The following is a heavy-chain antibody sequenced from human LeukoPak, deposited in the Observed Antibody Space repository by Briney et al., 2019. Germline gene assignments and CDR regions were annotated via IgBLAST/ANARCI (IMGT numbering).Heavy chain of an antibody. Sequence: ASVTVSCKASGYTFTSYGISWVRQAPGQGLEWMGWISAYNGNTNYAQKLQGRVTMTTDTSTSTAYMELRSLRSDDTAVYYCARDFATSYYYYMDVWGKGTTVTVSS. D-gene: IGHD1-26*01. V-gene: IGHV1-18*01. CDR3: ARDFATSYYYYMDV. CDR2: ISAYNGNT. J-gene: IGHJ6*03. CDR1: GYTFTSYG.